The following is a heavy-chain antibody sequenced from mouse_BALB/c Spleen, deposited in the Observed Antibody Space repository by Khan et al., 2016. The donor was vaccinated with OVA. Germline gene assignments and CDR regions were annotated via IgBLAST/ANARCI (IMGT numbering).Heavy chain of an antibody. V-gene: IGHV5-6*01. CDR3: ARIAYYYNSEGFAY. J-gene: IGHJ3*01. Sequence: EVELVESGGDFVRPGGSLKLSCAASGFTFSTYGMSWVRQTPDKRLEWVATISTGGAYTYYPDSVKGRFTISRDNAKNTLYLQLSRLRSEDTAIYYGARIAYYYNSEGFAYWGQGTLVTVSA. D-gene: IGHD1-1*01. CDR1: GFTFSTYG. CDR2: ISTGGAYT.